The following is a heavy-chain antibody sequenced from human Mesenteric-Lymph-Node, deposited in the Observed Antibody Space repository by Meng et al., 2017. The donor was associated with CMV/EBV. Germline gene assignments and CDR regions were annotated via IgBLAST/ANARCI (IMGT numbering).Heavy chain of an antibody. Sequence: GGSLRLSCVASGFVFSNYEMNWVRQAPGKGLEWISYINGGSFGINYADSVKGRFTVSRDNAKNSLYQQMNSLRAEDTAVYFCTRGSSCHSWGQGTLVTVSS. J-gene: IGHJ5*02. D-gene: IGHD6-13*01. CDR1: GFVFSNYE. V-gene: IGHV3-48*03. CDR2: INGGSFGI. CDR3: TRGSSCHS.